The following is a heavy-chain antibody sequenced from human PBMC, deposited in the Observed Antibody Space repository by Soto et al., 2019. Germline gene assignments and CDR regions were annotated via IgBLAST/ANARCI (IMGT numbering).Heavy chain of an antibody. CDR2: MKQDGIEK. CDR1: GFTFSSYW. D-gene: IGHD3-10*01. CDR3: TRPTPMTRGNGIDV. V-gene: IGHV3-7*03. J-gene: IGHJ6*01. Sequence: EVQLVESGGGLVQPGGSLRLSCAASGFTFSSYWMSWVRPAPGKGLEWVANMKQDGIEKYYVDSVKGRFTISTDNAKNSRYLKINSLRAEETAVYYSTRPTPMTRGNGIDVWGQGTTVTVSS.